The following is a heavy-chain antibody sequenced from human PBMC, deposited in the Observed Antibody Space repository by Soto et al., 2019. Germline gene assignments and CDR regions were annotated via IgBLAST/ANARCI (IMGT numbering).Heavy chain of an antibody. J-gene: IGHJ4*02. CDR2: IVPIVDTS. Sequence: QVQLVQSGAEVRQPASSVKVSCKTSGGTFCSYAISWVRQAPGQGLEWMGGIVPIVDTSTYAQKFQGRVTITADESTSTAYMELSSLRSDDTAIYYCVRVVAIPGYPDNWGQGTLVTVSS. V-gene: IGHV1-69*12. D-gene: IGHD5-12*01. CDR3: VRVVAIPGYPDN. CDR1: GGTFCSYA.